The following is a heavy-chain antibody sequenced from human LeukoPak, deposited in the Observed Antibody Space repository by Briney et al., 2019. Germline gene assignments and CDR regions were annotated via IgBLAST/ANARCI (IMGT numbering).Heavy chain of an antibody. CDR3: AKGDYGDCY. J-gene: IGHJ4*02. CDR2: ITSSGNR. Sequence: PGGSLRLSCAASGFTFSNYAMAWVRQAPGKGLEWVSSITSSGNRYYADSAKGRFTISRDNSKDTVYMQMTSLRAEDTAVYYCAKGDYGDCYWGQGTLVTVSS. D-gene: IGHD4-17*01. CDR1: GFTFSNYA. V-gene: IGHV3-23*01.